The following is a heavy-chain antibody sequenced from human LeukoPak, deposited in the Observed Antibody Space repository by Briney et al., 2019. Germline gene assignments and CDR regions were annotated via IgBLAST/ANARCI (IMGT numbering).Heavy chain of an antibody. CDR1: GGSISSGSYY. Sequence: SQTLSLTCTVSGGSISSGSYYWSWIRQPAGKGLEWIGRIYTSGSTNYNPSLKSRVTISVDTSKNQFSLKLSSVTAADTAVYYCARALATSYYGYSHGYNWFDPWGQGTLVTVSS. J-gene: IGHJ5*02. CDR3: ARALATSYYGYSHGYNWFDP. D-gene: IGHD5-18*01. CDR2: IYTSGST. V-gene: IGHV4-61*02.